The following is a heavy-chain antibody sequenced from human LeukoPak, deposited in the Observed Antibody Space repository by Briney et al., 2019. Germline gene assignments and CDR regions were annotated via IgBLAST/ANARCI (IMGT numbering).Heavy chain of an antibody. D-gene: IGHD1-26*01. CDR1: GFTFSGSA. CDR2: IDKKDKGYATAT. J-gene: IGHJ5*02. V-gene: IGHV3-73*01. Sequence: GGSLKLSCAASGFTFSGSAIHWVRQSSGKGLEWVGQIDKKDKGYATATAYAASVKGRFTISRDDSINTAYLQMKSLKTEDTALYCTRDSGTYNWFDPWGQGTLVTVSS. CDR3: RDSGTYNWFDP.